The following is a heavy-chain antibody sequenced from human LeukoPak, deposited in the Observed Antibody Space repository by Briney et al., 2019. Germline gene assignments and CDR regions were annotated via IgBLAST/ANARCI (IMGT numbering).Heavy chain of an antibody. D-gene: IGHD4-23*01. J-gene: IGHJ4*02. V-gene: IGHV3-74*01. Sequence: GGSLRLPCAASGFTFSSYWMNWVRQAPGKGLVWVSRIASDRTSTTYADSVKGRFSISRDNAKNTLYLQMNSLRVEDTAVYYCARGRPHGNDYWGQGTLVTVSS. CDR2: IASDRTST. CDR3: ARGRPHGNDY. CDR1: GFTFSSYW.